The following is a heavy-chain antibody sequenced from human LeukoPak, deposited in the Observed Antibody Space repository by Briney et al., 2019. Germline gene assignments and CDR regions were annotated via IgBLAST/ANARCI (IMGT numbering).Heavy chain of an antibody. CDR1: GGSISSGDYY. CDR3: ARERSGSYPFDY. CDR2: IYYNGNT. J-gene: IGHJ4*02. D-gene: IGHD1-26*01. Sequence: SETLSLTCTVSGGSISSGDYYWSWIRQPPGKGLEWIGYIYYNGNTYYNPSLKSRVNMSLDTSKNQIFLKLSSVTAADTAVYYCARERSGSYPFDYWGQGTLVTVSS. V-gene: IGHV4-30-4*08.